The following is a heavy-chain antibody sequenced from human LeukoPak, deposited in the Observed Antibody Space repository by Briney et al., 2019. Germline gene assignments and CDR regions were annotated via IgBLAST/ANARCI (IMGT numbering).Heavy chain of an antibody. CDR1: GGTFSTYA. Sequence: ASVKVSCKASGGTFSTYAFSWVRQAPGQGLEWMGGIIPISGTPSYAQKFRGKVTITAYESTSTAYMEVISLRSEDTAMYYCARDPLLTGTTRFASDVSGQGTNVTVSS. J-gene: IGHJ3*01. CDR3: ARDPLLTGTTRFASDV. CDR2: IIPISGTP. D-gene: IGHD1-20*01. V-gene: IGHV1-69*13.